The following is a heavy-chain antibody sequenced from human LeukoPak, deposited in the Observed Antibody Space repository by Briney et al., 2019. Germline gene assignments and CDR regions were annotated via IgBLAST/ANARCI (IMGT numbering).Heavy chain of an antibody. Sequence: ASVKVSCKASGGTFSSYAISWVRQAPGQGLEWMGGIIPIFGTANYAQKFQGRVTITADESTSTAYMELSSLRSEGTAVYYCAREGQAYCGGDCYIDYWGQGTLVTVSS. CDR2: IIPIFGTA. D-gene: IGHD2-21*02. CDR3: AREGQAYCGGDCYIDY. J-gene: IGHJ4*02. CDR1: GGTFSSYA. V-gene: IGHV1-69*13.